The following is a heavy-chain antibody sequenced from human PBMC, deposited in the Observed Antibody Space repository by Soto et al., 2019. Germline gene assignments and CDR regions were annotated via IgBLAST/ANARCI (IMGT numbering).Heavy chain of an antibody. Sequence: SVKVSCKASGGTFSSYAISWVRQAPGQGLEWMGGIIPIFGTANYAQKFQGRVTITADKSTSTAYMELSSLRSEDTAVYYCASAALDYYGSGSYEYYYGMDVWGQGTTVTVSS. J-gene: IGHJ6*02. CDR2: IIPIFGTA. D-gene: IGHD3-10*01. CDR1: GGTFSSYA. V-gene: IGHV1-69*06. CDR3: ASAALDYYGSGSYEYYYGMDV.